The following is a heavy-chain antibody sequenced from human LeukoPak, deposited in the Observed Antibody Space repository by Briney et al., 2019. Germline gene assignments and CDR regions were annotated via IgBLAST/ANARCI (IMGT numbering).Heavy chain of an antibody. Sequence: GASVKVSCKASGYTFTSSYMHWVQPAPGQGLEWMGIINPSGGSTSYAQKFQGRVTITADESTSTAYMELSSLRSEDTAVYYCAINPAKPHPWTDYWGQGTLVTVSS. J-gene: IGHJ4*02. CDR3: AINPAKPHPWTDY. D-gene: IGHD6-25*01. V-gene: IGHV1-46*01. CDR2: INPSGGST. CDR1: GYTFTSSY.